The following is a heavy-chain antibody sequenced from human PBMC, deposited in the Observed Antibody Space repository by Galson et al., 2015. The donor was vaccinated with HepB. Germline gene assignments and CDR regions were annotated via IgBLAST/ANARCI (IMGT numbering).Heavy chain of an antibody. D-gene: IGHD1-26*01. CDR3: ASTSGSYLAFDI. V-gene: IGHV3-74*01. Sequence: SLRLSCAVSGFMISSDWMDWIRQGPGKELEWVSRINSDGTSTVYADSVKGRFTISRDNAKNSLYLQMNSLRAEDTAVYYCASTSGSYLAFDIWGQGTMVTVSS. CDR1: GFMISSDW. J-gene: IGHJ3*02. CDR2: INSDGTST.